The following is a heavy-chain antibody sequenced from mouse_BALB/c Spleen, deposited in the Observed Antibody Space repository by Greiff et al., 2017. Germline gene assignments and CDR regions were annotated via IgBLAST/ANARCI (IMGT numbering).Heavy chain of an antibody. CDR2: IYWDDDK. V-gene: IGHV8-12*01. Sequence: QVQLKECGPGILQPSQTLSLTCSFSGFSLSTSGMGVSWIRQPSGKGLEWLAHIYWDDDKRYNPSLKSRLTISKDTSSNQVFLKITSVDTADTATYYCARRDLYDGPFAYWGQGTLVTVSA. J-gene: IGHJ3*01. CDR3: ARRDLYDGPFAY. D-gene: IGHD2-3*01. CDR1: GFSLSTSGMG.